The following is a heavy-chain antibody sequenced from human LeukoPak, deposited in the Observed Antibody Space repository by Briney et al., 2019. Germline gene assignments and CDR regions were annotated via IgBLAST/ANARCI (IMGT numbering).Heavy chain of an antibody. V-gene: IGHV4-59*01. Sequence: TASETLSLTCTVSGGSISSYYWSWIRQPPGKGLEWIGNIYDSGSTNYNPSLKSRLTISVDTSKNQCSLKLGSVTAADTAVYYCARQSISGSSLSYFDYWGQGTLVNVSS. CDR2: IYDSGST. CDR1: GGSISSYY. D-gene: IGHD3-22*01. J-gene: IGHJ4*02. CDR3: ARQSISGSSLSYFDY.